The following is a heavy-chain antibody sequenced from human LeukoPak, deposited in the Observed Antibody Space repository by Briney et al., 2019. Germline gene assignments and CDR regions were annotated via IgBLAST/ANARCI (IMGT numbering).Heavy chain of an antibody. J-gene: IGHJ5*02. V-gene: IGHV4-30-4*01. CDR1: GGSISSGDYY. CDR3: ARVGLSTGTLMIFDP. Sequence: NPSQTLSLTCTVSGGSISSGDYYWSWIRQPPGKGLEWIGYIYYSGSTYYNPSLKSRVTISVDTSKNQFSLKLSSVTAADTAVYYCARVGLSTGTLMIFDPWGQGTLVTVSS. D-gene: IGHD5/OR15-5a*01. CDR2: IYYSGST.